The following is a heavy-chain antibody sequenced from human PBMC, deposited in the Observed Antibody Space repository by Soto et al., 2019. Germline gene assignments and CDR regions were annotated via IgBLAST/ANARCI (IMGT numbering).Heavy chain of an antibody. J-gene: IGHJ4*02. CDR3: AKEGTGLLWFGTADY. V-gene: IGHV3-30*18. D-gene: IGHD3-10*01. CDR2: ISYDGSNK. CDR1: GFTFSSYG. Sequence: QVQLVESGGGVVQPGRSLRLSCAASGFTFSSYGMHWVRQAPGKGLEWVAVISYDGSNKYYADYVKGRFTISRDNSKNTLYQQMNSLRAEDTAVYYCAKEGTGLLWFGTADYWGQGTLVTVSS.